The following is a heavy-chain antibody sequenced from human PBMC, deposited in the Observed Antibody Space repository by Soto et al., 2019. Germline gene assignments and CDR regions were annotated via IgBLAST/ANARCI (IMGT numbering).Heavy chain of an antibody. CDR1: GFTFSNHW. CDR2: VKQDGSEI. Sequence: GGSLRLSCAASGFTFSNHWMTWVRQAPGKGLEWVASVKQDGSEIYYGDSVKGRFTISRDNAKNSLFLQLNSLRAEDTAMYYCARDPGISSGWYYFDYWGQGTLVTVSS. CDR3: ARDPGISSGWYYFDY. D-gene: IGHD6-19*01. V-gene: IGHV3-7*05. J-gene: IGHJ4*02.